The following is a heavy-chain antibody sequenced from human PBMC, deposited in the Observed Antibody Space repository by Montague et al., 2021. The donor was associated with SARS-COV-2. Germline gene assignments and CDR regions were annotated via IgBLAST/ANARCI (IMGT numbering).Heavy chain of an antibody. Sequence: SETLSLTCAVYGESFSSSSYYWGWIRQPPGKGLEWIGSIYYSGSTYYNPSLKSRVTISVDTSKNQFSLKLSSVTAADTAVYYCARGTVLRYFDWLLSYYFDYWGQGTLVTVSS. J-gene: IGHJ4*02. D-gene: IGHD3-9*01. CDR2: IYYSGST. V-gene: IGHV4-39*01. CDR1: GESFSSSSYY. CDR3: ARGTVLRYFDWLLSYYFDY.